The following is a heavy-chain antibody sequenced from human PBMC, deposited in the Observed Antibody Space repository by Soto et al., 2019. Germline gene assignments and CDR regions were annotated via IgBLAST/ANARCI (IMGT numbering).Heavy chain of an antibody. CDR1: GYPVTAYY. CDR3: ARGGGVGVAGSAAFDM. D-gene: IGHD3-3*01. Sequence: QLHLVQSGAVVKKPGASVTVSCSASGYPVTAYYMHWVRQAPGRGLEWMGGINPATGAAKYTQTFRGRATVTRDTAPSTVFMELSGPTSEDTPALSCARGGGVGVAGSAAFDMWGQGTLVTVSS. V-gene: IGHV1-2*02. J-gene: IGHJ3*02. CDR2: INPATGAA.